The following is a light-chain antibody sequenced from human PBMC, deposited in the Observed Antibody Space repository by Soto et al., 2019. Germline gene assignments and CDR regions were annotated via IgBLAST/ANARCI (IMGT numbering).Light chain of an antibody. Sequence: QSALTQPRSVSGSPGQSVTISCTGTSSDVGGNNLVSWYQQHPGKAPKLVIYDVSKWPSGVPARCSGANSGHTASLTISGLQAEDEADYYCFSYAGSSLWVFGGGTKLTVL. J-gene: IGLJ3*02. CDR3: FSYAGSSLWV. CDR2: DVS. V-gene: IGLV2-11*01. CDR1: SSDVGGNNL.